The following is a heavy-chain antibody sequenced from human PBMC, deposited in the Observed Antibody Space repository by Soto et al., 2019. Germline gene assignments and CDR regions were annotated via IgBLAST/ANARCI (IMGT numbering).Heavy chain of an antibody. CDR3: AAFDPGPMGFDP. Sequence: SVKVSCKASGGTFSSYAISWVRQAPGQGLEWMGGIIPIFGTANYAQKFQERVTITRDMSTSTAYMELSSLRSEDTAFYYCAAFDPGPMGFDPWGQGTLVTVSS. CDR1: GGTFSSYA. CDR2: IIPIFGTA. D-gene: IGHD3-3*02. J-gene: IGHJ5*02. V-gene: IGHV1-69*05.